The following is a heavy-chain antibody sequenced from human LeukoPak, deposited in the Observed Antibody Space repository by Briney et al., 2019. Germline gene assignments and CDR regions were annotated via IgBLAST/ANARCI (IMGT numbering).Heavy chain of an antibody. V-gene: IGHV4-30-4*08. D-gene: IGHD1-26*01. CDR2: IYYSGST. CDR3: ARRSVGATDYYYMDV. J-gene: IGHJ6*03. Sequence: SETLSLTXTVSGGSISSGDYYWSWIRQPPGKGLEWIGYIYYSGSTYYNPSLKSRVTTSVDTSKNQFSLKLSSVTAADTAVYYCARRSVGATDYYYMDVWGKGTTVTVSS. CDR1: GGSISSGDYY.